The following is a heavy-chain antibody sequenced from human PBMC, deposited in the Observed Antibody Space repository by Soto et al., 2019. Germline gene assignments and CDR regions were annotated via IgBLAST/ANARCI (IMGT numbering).Heavy chain of an antibody. Sequence: VQLVESGGGVVQPGTSLRLSCAASGFTFKTHAMHWVRQAPGKGLEWMAVIAYDGNEKFYADSVKGGFTISRDNSKNALYLQINTLRNEDTAVYYCGKDVGDYVPYYYGVDVWGQGTTVTVSS. D-gene: IGHD1-26*01. V-gene: IGHV3-30*18. CDR2: IAYDGNEK. J-gene: IGHJ6*02. CDR3: GKDVGDYVPYYYGVDV. CDR1: GFTFKTHA.